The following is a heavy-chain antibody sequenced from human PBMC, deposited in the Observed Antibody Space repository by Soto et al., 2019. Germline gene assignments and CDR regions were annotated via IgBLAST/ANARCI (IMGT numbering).Heavy chain of an antibody. V-gene: IGHV3-21*01. CDR2: ISSSSSYI. CDR1: GFTFSSYS. J-gene: IGHJ3*02. Sequence: GGSLRLSCAASGFTFSSYSMNWVRQAPGKGLEWVSSISSSSSYIYYADSVKGRFTISRDNAKNSLYLQMNSLRAEDTAVYYCARDMAGSSSWYFAFDIWGQGTMVTVSS. D-gene: IGHD6-13*01. CDR3: ARDMAGSSSWYFAFDI.